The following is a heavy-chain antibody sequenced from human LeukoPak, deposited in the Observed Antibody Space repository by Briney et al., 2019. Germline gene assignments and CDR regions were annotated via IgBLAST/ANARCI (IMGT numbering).Heavy chain of an antibody. CDR3: AKVISSYSSFDSY. CDR1: GVTFNNCG. Sequence: GGSLRLSCAASGVTFNNCGMRWVRQAPGKGLEWVSSISNGGDHKFYADSVRGRFTISRDNSKNTLYLQMDSLRAEDTAVYYCAKVISSYSSFDSYWGQGTLVTVSS. J-gene: IGHJ4*02. V-gene: IGHV3-23*01. D-gene: IGHD5-12*01. CDR2: ISNGGDHK.